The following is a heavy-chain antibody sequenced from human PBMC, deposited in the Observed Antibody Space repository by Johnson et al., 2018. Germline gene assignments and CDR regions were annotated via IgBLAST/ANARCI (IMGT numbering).Heavy chain of an antibody. D-gene: IGHD5-12*01. CDR2: IVVGSGNT. Sequence: QLVQSGPEVKKPGTSVKVSCKASGFTFTSSAVQWVRQARGQRLAWIGWIVVGSGNTHSAQKFQERLTITRDMSTSTAYMERGSLSSEDTAVYYCAADRGDVDIVARDAFDIWGQGTMVTVSS. CDR1: GFTFTSSA. CDR3: AADRGDVDIVARDAFDI. V-gene: IGHV1-58*01. J-gene: IGHJ3*02.